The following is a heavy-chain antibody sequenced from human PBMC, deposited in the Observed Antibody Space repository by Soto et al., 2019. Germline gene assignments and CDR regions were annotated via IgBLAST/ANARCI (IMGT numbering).Heavy chain of an antibody. CDR3: VKEEYYDILTGSRGDAFDI. D-gene: IGHD3-9*01. CDR2: ISHDGRNK. J-gene: IGHJ3*02. V-gene: IGHV3-30*18. CDR1: GFTFSSYG. Sequence: PGGSLRLSCAASGFTFSSYGMHWVRQAPGKGLEWVAVISHDGRNKYYADSVKGRFAVSRDNSKKTLYLQMNSLRAEDTAVYYCVKEEYYDILTGSRGDAFDIWDQGTMVTV.